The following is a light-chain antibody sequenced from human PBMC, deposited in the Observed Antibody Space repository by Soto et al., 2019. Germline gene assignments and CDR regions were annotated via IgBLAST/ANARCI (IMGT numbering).Light chain of an antibody. CDR1: QSVSSN. Sequence: VMTHSPATLSASPWEGASLSCRASQSVSSNLAWYQQKPGQAPRLLIYGASSRATGIPDRFSGSGSGTDFTLTISRLEPEDVAVYYCQKYGSSVWTCGKGPKGAIK. V-gene: IGKV3-20*01. CDR3: QKYGSSVWT. CDR2: GAS. J-gene: IGKJ1*01.